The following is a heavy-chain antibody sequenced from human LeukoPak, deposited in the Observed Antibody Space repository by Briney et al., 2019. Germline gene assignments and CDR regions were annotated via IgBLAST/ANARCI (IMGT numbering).Heavy chain of an antibody. CDR3: ARVGSNQWLDY. J-gene: IGHJ4*02. Sequence: GGSLRLSCAASGFTLSSYSMNWVRQAPGKGLEWVSYISGGSSTIYNADSVKGRFTISRDNAKNLLYLLMDTLRAEDMAVYYCARVGSNQWLDYWGQGTLVTVSS. CDR1: GFTLSSYS. CDR2: ISGGSSTI. V-gene: IGHV3-48*01. D-gene: IGHD6-19*01.